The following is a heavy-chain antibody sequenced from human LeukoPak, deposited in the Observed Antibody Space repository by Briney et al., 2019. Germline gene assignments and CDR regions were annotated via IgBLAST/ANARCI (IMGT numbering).Heavy chain of an antibody. CDR3: ASLYSGSYDTGSFDYFNY. Sequence: SETLSLTCTVSGGSISSYYWSWIRQPPGKGLEWVGDMYYSGSTNYNPSHKSRVTISVDTSKNQFSLKLSSVTAADTAVYYCASLYSGSYDTGSFDYFNYWGQGTLVTVSS. V-gene: IGHV4-59*01. D-gene: IGHD1-26*01. J-gene: IGHJ4*02. CDR1: GGSISSYY. CDR2: MYYSGST.